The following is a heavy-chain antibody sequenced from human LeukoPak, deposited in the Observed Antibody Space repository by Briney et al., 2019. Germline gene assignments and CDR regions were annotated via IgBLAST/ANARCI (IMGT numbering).Heavy chain of an antibody. J-gene: IGHJ4*02. D-gene: IGHD2-2*01. CDR1: GYSFTSYW. V-gene: IGHV5-51*01. Sequence: GESLKISCKGSGYSFTSYWIGWVRQMPGKGLEWMGIIYPGDSDTRYSPSFQGQVTISADKSISTAYLQWSSLKASDTAMYYCASGYCSSTSCHPFDYWGQGTLVTVSS. CDR2: IYPGDSDT. CDR3: ASGYCSSTSCHPFDY.